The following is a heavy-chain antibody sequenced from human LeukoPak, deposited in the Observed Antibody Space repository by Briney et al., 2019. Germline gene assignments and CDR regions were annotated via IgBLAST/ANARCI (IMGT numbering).Heavy chain of an antibody. D-gene: IGHD2-21*01. CDR3: AKHLGSHSFLFYYMDV. CDR2: LSGSGTAT. Sequence: TGGSLRLSCEASQFTFSRFAMSWIRQAPGTGLEWVSTLSGSGTATYYADFVKGRFTASRDNSKDTLYLQMDNLRADDTAVYYCAKHLGSHSFLFYYMDVWGTGTSVIVSS. CDR1: QFTFSRFA. J-gene: IGHJ6*03. V-gene: IGHV3-23*01.